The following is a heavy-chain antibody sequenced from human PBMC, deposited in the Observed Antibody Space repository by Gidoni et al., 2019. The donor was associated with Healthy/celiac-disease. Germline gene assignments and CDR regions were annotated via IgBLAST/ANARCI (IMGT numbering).Heavy chain of an antibody. CDR1: GYSFNSYW. CDR3: ARRSQPKYYYDSSGYIDY. V-gene: IGHV5-51*03. CDR2: IHPGDSDT. D-gene: IGHD3-22*01. J-gene: IGHJ4*02. Sequence: EVQLVQSGAEVKKPGESLKISCKGSGYSFNSYWIAWVRQMPGKGLEWMGIIHPGDSDTRYSPSFQGQVTISVDKSITTAYLQWSRLKASDSAMYYCARRSQPKYYYDSSGYIDYWGQGALVTVSS.